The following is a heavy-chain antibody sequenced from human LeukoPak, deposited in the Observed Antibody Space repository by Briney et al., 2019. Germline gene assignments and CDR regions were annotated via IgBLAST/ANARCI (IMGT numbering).Heavy chain of an antibody. V-gene: IGHV3-21*01. Sequence: GRSLRLSCAASGFTFSSYSMNWVRQAPGKGLEWVSSISSSSSYIYYADSAKGRFTISRDNAKNSLYLQMNSLRAEDTAVYYCARTKTVVAPPFDYWGQGALVTVSS. CDR1: GFTFSSYS. D-gene: IGHD3-22*01. J-gene: IGHJ4*02. CDR3: ARTKTVVAPPFDY. CDR2: ISSSSSYI.